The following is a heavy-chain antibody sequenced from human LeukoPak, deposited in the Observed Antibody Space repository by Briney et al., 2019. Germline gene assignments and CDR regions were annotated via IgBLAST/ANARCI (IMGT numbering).Heavy chain of an antibody. V-gene: IGHV3-53*01. D-gene: IGHD6-13*01. CDR2: IYSGGST. CDR1: GFTVSSNY. J-gene: IGHJ4*02. CDR3: AMSRGSSWWFDY. Sequence: GRSLRLSCAGSGFTVSSNYMSWVRQAPGKGLEWVSVIYSGGSTYYADSVKGRFTISRDNSKNTLYLQMNSLRDKDTAVYYCAMSRGSSWWFDYWGQGTLVTVSS.